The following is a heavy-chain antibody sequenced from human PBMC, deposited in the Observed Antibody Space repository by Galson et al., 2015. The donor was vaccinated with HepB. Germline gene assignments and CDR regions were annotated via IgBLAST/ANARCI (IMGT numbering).Heavy chain of an antibody. J-gene: IGHJ6*02. CDR2: IKSKTDGGTT. CDR1: GFTFSNAW. D-gene: IGHD2-21*02. CDR3: TTDLYCGGDCWYMGYGMDV. V-gene: IGHV3-15*01. Sequence: SLRLSCAASGFTFSNAWMSWVRQAPGKGLEWVGRIKSKTDGGTTDYAAPVKGRFTISRDDSKNTLYLQMNSLKTEDTAVYYCTTDLYCGGDCWYMGYGMDVWGQGTTVTVSS.